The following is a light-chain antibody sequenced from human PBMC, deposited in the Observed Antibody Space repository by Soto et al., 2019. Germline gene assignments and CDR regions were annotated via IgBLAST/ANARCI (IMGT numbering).Light chain of an antibody. J-gene: IGKJ4*01. Sequence: DIQMTQSPSSLSASVGDRVTITCRASQAIYNYLAWYQQKPGKVPTLLISAASTLQSGVPSRFSSSGSGTDFTLTISSLQPEDVATYYCQKFSAVPTFGGGTKVEI. V-gene: IGKV1-27*01. CDR2: AAS. CDR3: QKFSAVPT. CDR1: QAIYNY.